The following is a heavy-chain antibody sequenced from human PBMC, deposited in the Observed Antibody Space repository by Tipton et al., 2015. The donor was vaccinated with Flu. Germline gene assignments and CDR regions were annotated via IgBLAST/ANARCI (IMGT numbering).Heavy chain of an antibody. J-gene: IGHJ4*02. CDR3: AKTGSGWIYDY. V-gene: IGHV3-23*01. D-gene: IGHD5-12*01. Sequence: GSLRLSCAASGFTFSSYAMRWGRQAPGKGLEWVSAISGSGGSTYYADSVKGRFTISRDKSKNTLYLQMNSLRAEDTAVYYCAKTGSGWIYDYWGQGTLVTVSS. CDR1: GFTFSSYA. CDR2: ISGSGGST.